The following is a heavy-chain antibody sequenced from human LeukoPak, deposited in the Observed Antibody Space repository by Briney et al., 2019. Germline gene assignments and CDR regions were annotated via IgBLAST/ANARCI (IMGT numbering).Heavy chain of an antibody. Sequence: ASVKVSCKAPGGTFSSYAISWVRQAPGQGLEWMGGIIPIFGTANYAQKFQGRVTITADESTSTAYMELSSLRSEDTAVYYCARDGSVDTIISWFDPWGQGTLVTVSS. V-gene: IGHV1-69*13. CDR2: IIPIFGTA. J-gene: IGHJ5*02. CDR1: GGTFSSYA. CDR3: ARDGSVDTIISWFDP. D-gene: IGHD5-12*01.